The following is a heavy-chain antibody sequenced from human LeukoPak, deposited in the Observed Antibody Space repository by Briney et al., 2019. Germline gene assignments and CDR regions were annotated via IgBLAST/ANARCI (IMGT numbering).Heavy chain of an antibody. CDR1: GFTFSSYA. Sequence: GESLKISCAASGFTFSSYAMHWVRQAPGKGLEWVALISYDGSNKYYADFVKGRFTISRDNSKNTLYLQMNSLRAEDSAVYYCASDMSYSGYYIDYWGQGTLVTVSS. CDR2: ISYDGSNK. J-gene: IGHJ4*02. V-gene: IGHV3-30-3*01. D-gene: IGHD3-3*01. CDR3: ASDMSYSGYYIDY.